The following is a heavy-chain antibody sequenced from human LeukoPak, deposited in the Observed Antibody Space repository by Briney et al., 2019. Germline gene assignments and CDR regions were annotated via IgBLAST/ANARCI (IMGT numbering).Heavy chain of an antibody. J-gene: IGHJ4*02. D-gene: IGHD3-9*01. CDR1: GFTFSSYA. CDR3: KTAYDILTGYYVF. CDR2: ISYDGSNK. Sequence: GGSLRLSCAASGFTFSSYAMHLVRQAPGKGLEWVAVISYDGSNKYYADSVKGRFIISRDNSKSTLYLQMNSLRAEDTALYNRKTAYDILTGYYVFWGQGTLVTVSS. V-gene: IGHV3-30-3*01.